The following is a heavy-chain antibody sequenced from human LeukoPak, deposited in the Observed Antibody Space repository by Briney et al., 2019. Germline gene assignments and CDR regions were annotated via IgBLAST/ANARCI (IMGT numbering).Heavy chain of an antibody. Sequence: GASVKVSCKASGYTFTSYYMHWVRQAPGQGLEWMGIINPSGGSTSYAQKFQGRVTMTRDTSTSTVYMELSSLRSEDTAVYYCATVVLDWELPDAFDIWGQGTMVTVSS. CDR1: GYTFTSYY. V-gene: IGHV1-46*01. CDR2: INPSGGST. J-gene: IGHJ3*02. D-gene: IGHD3/OR15-3a*01. CDR3: ATVVLDWELPDAFDI.